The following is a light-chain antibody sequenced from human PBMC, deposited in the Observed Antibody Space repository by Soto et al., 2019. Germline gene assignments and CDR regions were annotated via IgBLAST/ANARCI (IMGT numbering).Light chain of an antibody. CDR2: EVS. V-gene: IGLV2-8*01. J-gene: IGLJ1*01. CDR1: SSDVGGYNY. CDR3: CSYAGSNNYV. Sequence: QSVLTQPPSASGSPGQSVTISCTGTSSDVGGYNYVSWYQQHPGKAPKLMIYEVSKRPSGVPDRFSGSKSGNTASLTVSGLQAEDEADYYCCSYAGSNNYVFGTGNKVTVL.